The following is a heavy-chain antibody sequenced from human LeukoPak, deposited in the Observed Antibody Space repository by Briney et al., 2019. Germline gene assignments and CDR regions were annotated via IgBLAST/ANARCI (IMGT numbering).Heavy chain of an antibody. Sequence: PGGSLRLSCAASGFTFSSYWMSWVRQALGKGLEWVANIKQDGSEKYYVDSVKGRFTISRDNAKNSLYLQMNSLRVEDTAAYHCARVGRPDYNSGSRLQSGMDVWGQGTTVTVSS. CDR2: IKQDGSEK. J-gene: IGHJ6*02. CDR1: GFTFSSYW. CDR3: ARVGRPDYNSGSRLQSGMDV. V-gene: IGHV3-7*03. D-gene: IGHD1-26*01.